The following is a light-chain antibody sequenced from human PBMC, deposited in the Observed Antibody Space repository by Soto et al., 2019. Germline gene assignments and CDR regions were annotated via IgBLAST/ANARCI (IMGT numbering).Light chain of an antibody. CDR3: QQYDNLPPVLT. Sequence: DIPMTQSPSSLSASVGDRVTITCQASQDISNYLNWYQQKPGKAPKLLIYDASNLETGVPSRFSGSGSGTDFTFTISSLQPEDIATYYCQQYDNLPPVLTFGPGTKVDIK. V-gene: IGKV1-33*01. CDR1: QDISNY. J-gene: IGKJ3*01. CDR2: DAS.